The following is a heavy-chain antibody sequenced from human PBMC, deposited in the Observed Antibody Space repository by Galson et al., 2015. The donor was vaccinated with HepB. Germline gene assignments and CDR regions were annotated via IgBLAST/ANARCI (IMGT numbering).Heavy chain of an antibody. CDR2: IIPIFGTA. D-gene: IGHD3-22*01. CDR1: GGAFSSYA. J-gene: IGHJ4*02. V-gene: IGHV1-69*13. CDR3: ARDYYDSSGYYY. Sequence: SVKVSCKASGGAFSSYAISWVRQAPGQGLEWMGGIIPIFGTANYAQKFQGRVTITADESTSTAYMELSSLRSEDTAVYYCARDYYDSSGYYYWGQGTLVTVSS.